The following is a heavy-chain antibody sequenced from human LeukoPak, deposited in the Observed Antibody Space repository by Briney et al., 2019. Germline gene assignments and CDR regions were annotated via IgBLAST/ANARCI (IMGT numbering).Heavy chain of an antibody. Sequence: GGSLRLSCAASGFTLRSYGMHWVRQAPGKGLEWVAVISYDGSNKYYADSVKGRFTTSRDNSKNTRYLQMNSLRAEDTAVYYCAKDGAVANWGSYNWLDPWGQGTLVTVSS. D-gene: IGHD7-27*01. V-gene: IGHV3-30*18. CDR3: AKDGAVANWGSYNWLDP. CDR2: ISYDGSNK. CDR1: GFTLRSYG. J-gene: IGHJ5*02.